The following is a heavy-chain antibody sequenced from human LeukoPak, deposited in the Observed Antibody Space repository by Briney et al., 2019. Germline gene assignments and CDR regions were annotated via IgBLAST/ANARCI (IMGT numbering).Heavy chain of an antibody. CDR1: GDSISSGDYY. CDR2: ISSSGST. D-gene: IGHD3-22*01. CDR3: ARLTEYYYDSSGYYRYYFDY. Sequence: SETLSLTCTVSGDSISSGDYYWSWFRQPAGKGLEWIGRISSSGSTNYNPSLKSRVTISVDTSKNHFSLKLSSVTAADTAVYYCARLTEYYYDSSGYYRYYFDYWGQGTLVTVSS. J-gene: IGHJ4*02. V-gene: IGHV4-61*02.